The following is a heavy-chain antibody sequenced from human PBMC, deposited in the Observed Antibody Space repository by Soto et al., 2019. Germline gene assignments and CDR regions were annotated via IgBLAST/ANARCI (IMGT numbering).Heavy chain of an antibody. CDR2: ISAYNYNT. V-gene: IGHV1-18*01. J-gene: IGHJ5*02. Sequence: QVQLVQSGAEVKKPGASVKVSCKASGYTFTSYGLSWVRQAPGQGLEWMGRISAYNYNTNYAQKLQGRVTMNTDTSTSTAYMELRSLRSDATAVYYCARVVGAIGHWFDPWGQGTLVTASS. CDR3: ARVVGAIGHWFDP. CDR1: GYTFTSYG. D-gene: IGHD1-26*01.